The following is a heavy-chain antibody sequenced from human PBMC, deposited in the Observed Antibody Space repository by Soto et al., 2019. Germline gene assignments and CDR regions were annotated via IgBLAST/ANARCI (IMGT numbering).Heavy chain of an antibody. Sequence: SVIKSLTSAVSGDSISGGYYWGWIRQPAGKGLEWIGRIYTSGSTNYNPSLKSRVTMSVDTSKNQFSLKLSSVTAADTAVYYCARDPPKSSGYAPYYYYGMDVWGQGTTVTVSS. D-gene: IGHD3-22*01. J-gene: IGHJ6*02. V-gene: IGHV4-4*07. CDR1: GDSISGGYY. CDR2: IYTSGST. CDR3: ARDPPKSSGYAPYYYYGMDV.